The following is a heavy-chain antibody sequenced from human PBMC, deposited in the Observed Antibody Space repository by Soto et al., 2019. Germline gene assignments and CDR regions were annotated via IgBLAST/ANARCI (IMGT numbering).Heavy chain of an antibody. J-gene: IGHJ6*02. Sequence: QVQLVQSGAGAKKPGSSVKVSCKASGGTFSSYAISWVRQAPGQGLEWMGGIIPILGTANYAQKFQGRVTITAAEATSTAYMELGSLRSEDTAVYYGARAILSGAPNPYRYCGMDVWGQGTTVTVSS. V-gene: IGHV1-69*01. CDR2: IIPILGTA. D-gene: IGHD1-26*01. CDR1: GGTFSSYA. CDR3: ARAILSGAPNPYRYCGMDV.